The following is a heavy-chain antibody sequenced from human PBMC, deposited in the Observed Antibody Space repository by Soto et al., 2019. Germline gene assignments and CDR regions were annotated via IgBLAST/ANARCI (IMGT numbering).Heavy chain of an antibody. CDR1: GGSISSSTYY. CDR2: IYFRGST. V-gene: IGHV4-39*02. J-gene: IGHJ5*02. Sequence: PSETLCLTCTVSGGSISSSTYYWGWIRQPPGKGLEWIGSIYFRGSTYYNPSLKSRVTVSVDTSKKQFSLKLTSVTAADTAVYYCAREILTGYYPAGWFDPWGQGTLVTVSS. CDR3: AREILTGYYPAGWFDP. D-gene: IGHD3-9*01.